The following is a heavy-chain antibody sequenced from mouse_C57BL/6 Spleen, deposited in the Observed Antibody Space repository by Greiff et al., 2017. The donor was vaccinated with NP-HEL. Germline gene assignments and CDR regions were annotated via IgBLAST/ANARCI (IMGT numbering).Heavy chain of an antibody. D-gene: IGHD1-1*01. CDR2: IYPGSGST. CDR3: ARGPYYYGSSYVWYFDV. Sequence: QVQLQQPGAELVKPGASVKMSCKASGYTFTSYWITWVKQRPGQGLEWIGDIYPGSGSTNYNEKFKSKATLTVDTSSSTAYMQLSSLTSEDSAVYYCARGPYYYGSSYVWYFDVWGTGTTVTVSS. CDR1: GYTFTSYW. J-gene: IGHJ1*03. V-gene: IGHV1-55*01.